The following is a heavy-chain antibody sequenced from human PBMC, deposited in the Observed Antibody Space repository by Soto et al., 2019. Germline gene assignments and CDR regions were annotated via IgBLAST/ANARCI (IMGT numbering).Heavy chain of an antibody. CDR3: ARGRPVPY. CDR2: VNQDGVEK. J-gene: IGHJ4*02. Sequence: EVQLVESGGGLVQPGGSLRLSCAASGFTFSSYWMSWVRQAPGKGLEWVANVNQDGVEKFYVGSVKGRFTISRDNGMNSLYLQMNSLRAEETAVYYCARGRPVPYWGQGTLVTVSS. V-gene: IGHV3-7*01. CDR1: GFTFSSYW. D-gene: IGHD3-10*01.